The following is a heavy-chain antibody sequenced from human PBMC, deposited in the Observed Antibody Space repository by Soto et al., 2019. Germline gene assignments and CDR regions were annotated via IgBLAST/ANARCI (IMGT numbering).Heavy chain of an antibody. J-gene: IGHJ6*02. CDR2: FDPEDGET. CDR1: GYTLTELS. V-gene: IGHV1-24*01. D-gene: IGHD6-13*01. CDR3: ATGGVGSSWPYYYGMDV. Sequence: ASVKVSCKVSGYTLTELSMRWVRQAPGKGLEWMGGFDPEDGETIYAQKFQGRVTMTEDTSTDTAYMELSSLRSEDTAVYYCATGGVGSSWPYYYGMDVWGQGTTATVSS.